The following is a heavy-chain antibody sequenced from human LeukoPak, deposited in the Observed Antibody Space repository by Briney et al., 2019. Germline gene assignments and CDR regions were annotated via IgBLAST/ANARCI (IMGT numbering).Heavy chain of an antibody. Sequence: GGSLRLSCAASGFTFSSYAMHWVRQAPGKGLEWVSGISWNSGSIGYADSVKGRFTISRDNAKNSLYLQMNSLRAEDTALYYCAKDKGYSSSWYDYWGQGTLVTVSS. J-gene: IGHJ4*02. CDR1: GFTFSSYA. CDR3: AKDKGYSSSWYDY. V-gene: IGHV3-9*01. D-gene: IGHD6-13*01. CDR2: ISWNSGSI.